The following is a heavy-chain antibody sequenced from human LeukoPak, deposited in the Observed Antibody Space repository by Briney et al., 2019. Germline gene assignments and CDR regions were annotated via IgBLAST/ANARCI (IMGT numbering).Heavy chain of an antibody. V-gene: IGHV1-46*01. CDR1: GYTFTTNY. D-gene: IGHD3-3*01. CDR2: INPSGGST. CDR3: ATEGGRGVVINDY. Sequence: ASVKVSCKASGYTFTTNYIHWVRQAPGQGLEWMGIINPSGGSTTYAQKFQGRVTMTEDTSTDTAYMELSSLRSEDTAVYYCATEGGRGVVINDYWGQGTLVTVSS. J-gene: IGHJ4*02.